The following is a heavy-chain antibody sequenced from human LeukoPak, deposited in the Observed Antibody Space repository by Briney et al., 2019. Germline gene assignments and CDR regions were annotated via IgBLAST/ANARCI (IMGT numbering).Heavy chain of an antibody. J-gene: IGHJ4*02. CDR2: ISGSGANT. CDR1: GFTFNSYG. V-gene: IGHV3-23*01. Sequence: GGSLRLSCAASGFTFNSYGMSWVRQAPGKGLEWVSAISGSGANTYYADSVKGRFTISRDNSKNSLYLQMNSLRAEDTAVYYCARSFAYWGQGTLVTVSS. CDR3: ARSFAY.